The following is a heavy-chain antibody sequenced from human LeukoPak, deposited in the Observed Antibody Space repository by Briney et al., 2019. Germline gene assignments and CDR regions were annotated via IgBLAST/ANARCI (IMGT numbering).Heavy chain of an antibody. J-gene: IGHJ4*02. Sequence: WGSLRLSCAASGFTFSSYGMHWVRQAPGKGLEWVAVIWYDGNNKYYADSVKGRFTISRDNSKNTVFLQMHSLRVEDTAVYYCARDSPHPYQHYFDYWGQGALVTVSS. D-gene: IGHD2-21*01. CDR3: ARDSPHPYQHYFDY. CDR1: GFTFSSYG. V-gene: IGHV3-33*01. CDR2: IWYDGNNK.